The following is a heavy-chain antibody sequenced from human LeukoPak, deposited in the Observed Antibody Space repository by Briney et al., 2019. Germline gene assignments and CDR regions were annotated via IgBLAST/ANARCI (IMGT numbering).Heavy chain of an antibody. D-gene: IGHD1-7*01. CDR2: TIPIFGTA. CDR3: ARAPDRTTIAPLDY. CDR1: GGTFSSYA. J-gene: IGHJ4*02. V-gene: IGHV1-69*05. Sequence: ASVKVSCKASGGTFSSYAISWVRQAPRQGLEWMGGTIPIFGTANYAQKFQGRVTITTDESTSTAYMELSSLRSEDTAVYYCARAPDRTTIAPLDYWGQGTLVTVSS.